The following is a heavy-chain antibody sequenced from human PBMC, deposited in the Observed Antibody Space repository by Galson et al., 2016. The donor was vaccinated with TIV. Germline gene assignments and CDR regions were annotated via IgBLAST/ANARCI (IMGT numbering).Heavy chain of an antibody. CDR2: IWFDGGNK. CDR3: ARERSPSLRYFDWLKNYSLDV. J-gene: IGHJ6*02. CDR1: GFTFSLYG. V-gene: IGHV3-33*01. D-gene: IGHD3-9*01. Sequence: SLRLSCAASGFTFSLYGMHWVRQAPGKGLEWAAVIWFDGGNKYYADSVKGRFTLSRDNSQNTLYLQMSSLRAEDTAVYYCARERSPSLRYFDWLKNYSLDVWGQGTTVTVSS.